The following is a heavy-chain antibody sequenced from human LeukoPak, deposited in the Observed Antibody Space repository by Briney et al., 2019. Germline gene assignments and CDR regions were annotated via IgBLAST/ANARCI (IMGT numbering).Heavy chain of an antibody. CDR3: ARCRFVADFGVVITGYYYGTDV. CDR2: IIPIFGTA. CDR1: GGTFSSYA. D-gene: IGHD3-3*01. Sequence: SVTVSCTASGGTFSSYAISWVRQAPGQGLEWMGGIIPIFGTANYAQKFQGRVTITADESTSTAYMELSSLRSEDTAVYYCARCRFVADFGVVITGYYYGTDVWGQGTTVTVSS. J-gene: IGHJ6*02. V-gene: IGHV1-69*13.